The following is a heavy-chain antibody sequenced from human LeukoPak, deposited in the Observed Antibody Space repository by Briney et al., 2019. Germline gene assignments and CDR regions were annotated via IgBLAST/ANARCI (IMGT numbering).Heavy chain of an antibody. V-gene: IGHV3-48*01. J-gene: IGHJ4*02. D-gene: IGHD5-18*01. CDR1: GFTFSSYT. CDR3: AREARGYSYGARYDIDY. CDR2: ISTASSAI. Sequence: GGSLRLSCAASGFTFSSYTMNWVRQAPGKGLEGVSYISTASSAIDYADSVKGRFTISRDNAKNSLYLQMNSLRAEDTAVYYCAREARGYSYGARYDIDYWGQGTLVTVSS.